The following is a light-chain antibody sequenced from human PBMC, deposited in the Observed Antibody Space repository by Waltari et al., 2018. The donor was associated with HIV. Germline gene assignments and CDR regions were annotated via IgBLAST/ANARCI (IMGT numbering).Light chain of an antibody. V-gene: IGLV2-14*01. Sequence: QSALTQPASVSGSPGQSLTISCTGTSSAIGGYNYVSWYQHHPGKAPKLMIYEVSNRPSGVSNRFSGSKSGNTASLTISGLQAEDEADYYCSSYTSSNTLVFGTGTKVTVL. CDR1: SSAIGGYNY. CDR2: EVS. CDR3: SSYTSSNTLV. J-gene: IGLJ1*01.